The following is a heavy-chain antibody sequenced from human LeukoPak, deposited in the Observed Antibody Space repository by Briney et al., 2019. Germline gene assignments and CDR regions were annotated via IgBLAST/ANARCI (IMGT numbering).Heavy chain of an antibody. CDR1: GGSISSGSYY. D-gene: IGHD3-3*01. Sequence: SQTLSLTCTVSGGSISSGSYYWSWIRQPAGKGLEWIGRIYTSGSTNYNPSLKSRVTIPVGTPKNQFSLKLRSVTAADTAVYHCARVRRHYDFWSGHDYWGQGTLVTVSS. J-gene: IGHJ4*02. CDR2: IYTSGST. V-gene: IGHV4-61*02. CDR3: ARVRRHYDFWSGHDY.